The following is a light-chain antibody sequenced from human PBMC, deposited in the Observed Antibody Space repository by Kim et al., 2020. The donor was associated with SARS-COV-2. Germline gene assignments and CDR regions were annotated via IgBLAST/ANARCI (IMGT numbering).Light chain of an antibody. Sequence: ITISYTGTSMDLSAYTYVSWYQQHPGKAPKLMIYDVSNRPSGVSNRFSGSKSGNTASLTISGLQAEDEADYYCSSYTSSSTLYVFGTGTKVTVL. CDR1: SMDLSAYTY. J-gene: IGLJ1*01. CDR2: DVS. CDR3: SSYTSSSTLYV. V-gene: IGLV2-14*03.